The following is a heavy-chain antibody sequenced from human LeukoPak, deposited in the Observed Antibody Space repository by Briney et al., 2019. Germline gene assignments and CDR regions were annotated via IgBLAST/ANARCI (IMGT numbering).Heavy chain of an antibody. Sequence: EAXVKVSCKASGYTFTGYYMHWVRQAPGQGLEWMGRINPNSGGTNYAKKFQGRVTMTRETSISTAYMELSRLRSDDTAVYYCARGPPGSGCLCDWGQGTLVTVSS. CDR1: GYTFTGYY. J-gene: IGHJ4*02. CDR3: ARGPPGSGCLCD. V-gene: IGHV1-2*06. CDR2: INPNSGGT. D-gene: IGHD6-19*01.